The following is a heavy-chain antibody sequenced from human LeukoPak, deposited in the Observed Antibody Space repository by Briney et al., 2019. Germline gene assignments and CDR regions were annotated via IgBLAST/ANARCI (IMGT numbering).Heavy chain of an antibody. CDR2: IYYSGST. CDR3: ARQGRSSTVTLPRGFDP. V-gene: IGHV4-39*01. Sequence: KTSETLSLTCTVSGGSISSSSYYWGWIRQPPGKGLEWFGSIYYSGSTNYNPSLKSRVTISVDTSKNQFSLQLTSVTAADTAVYYCARQGRSSTVTLPRGFDPWGQGTLVTVSS. CDR1: GGSISSSSYY. J-gene: IGHJ5*02. D-gene: IGHD4-11*01.